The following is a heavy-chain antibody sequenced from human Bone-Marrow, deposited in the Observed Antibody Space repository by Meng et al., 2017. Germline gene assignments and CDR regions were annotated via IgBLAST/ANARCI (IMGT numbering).Heavy chain of an antibody. V-gene: IGHV4-59*01. CDR3: ARKREYSSSWPTKSRSWFDP. CDR2: IYYSGST. CDR1: GGSISSYY. Sequence: SETLSLTCTVSGGSISSYYWSWIRQPPGKGLEWIGYIYYSGSTNYNPSLKSRVTISVDTSKNQFSLKLSSVTAADTAVYYCARKREYSSSWPTKSRSWFDPWGQGTLVTVSS. D-gene: IGHD6-13*01. J-gene: IGHJ5*02.